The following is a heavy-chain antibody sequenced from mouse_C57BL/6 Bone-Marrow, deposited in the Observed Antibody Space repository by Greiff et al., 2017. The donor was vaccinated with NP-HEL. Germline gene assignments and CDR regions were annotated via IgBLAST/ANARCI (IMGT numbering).Heavy chain of an antibody. V-gene: IGHV1-50*01. CDR1: GYTFTSYW. Sequence: VQLQQSGAELVKPGASVKLSCKASGYTFTSYWMQWVKQRPGQGLEWIGEIDPSDSYTNYNQKFKGKATLTVDTSSSTAYMQLSSLTSEDSAVYYCARSNSFYYYGSSYWYFDVWGTGTTVTVSS. CDR2: IDPSDSYT. J-gene: IGHJ1*03. CDR3: ARSNSFYYYGSSYWYFDV. D-gene: IGHD1-1*01.